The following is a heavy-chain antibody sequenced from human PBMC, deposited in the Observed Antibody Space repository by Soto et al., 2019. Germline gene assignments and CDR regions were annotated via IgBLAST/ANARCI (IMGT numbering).Heavy chain of an antibody. J-gene: IGHJ4*02. CDR1: GFSHSTTGVA. V-gene: IGHV2-5*02. CDR3: THRVYPGGFVDY. CDR2: VYWDDDR. Sequence: QITLKESGPTLVKPTQTLTLTCTLSGFSHSTTGVAVGWIRQSPGKAPEWLALVYWDDDRHYSPSLKSRLTITEDTSKNQVFLTMTDMDPVDAATYFCTHRVYPGGFVDYWGQGTLVTVSS.